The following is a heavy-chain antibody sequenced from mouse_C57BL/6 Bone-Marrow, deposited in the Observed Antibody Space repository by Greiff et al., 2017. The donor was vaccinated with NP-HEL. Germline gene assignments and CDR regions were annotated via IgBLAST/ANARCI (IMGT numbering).Heavy chain of an antibody. CDR3: ARDGYYGDY. J-gene: IGHJ4*01. Sequence: EVKLVESGPGLVKPSQSLSLTCSVSGYSITSGYYWTWIRQFPGNNLEWMGYISYDGSNNYNPSTKNRISITRDTSKNQFFLKLNSVTTEDTATYCCARDGYYGDYWGQGTSVTVSS. D-gene: IGHD2-3*01. CDR1: GYSITSGYY. CDR2: ISYDGSN. V-gene: IGHV3-6*01.